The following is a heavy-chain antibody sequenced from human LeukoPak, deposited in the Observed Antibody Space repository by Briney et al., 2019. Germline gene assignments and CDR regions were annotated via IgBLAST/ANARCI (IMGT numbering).Heavy chain of an antibody. D-gene: IGHD6-19*01. J-gene: IGHJ4*02. CDR2: IDHSGST. Sequence: PSETPSLTCAVYGGSFSGYYWTWIRQPPGKGLEWIGEIDHSGSTNYNPSLKSRVTISVDTSKNQFSLKLSSVTAADAAVYYCARGKGSGWTFDYWGQGTLVTVSS. CDR1: GGSFSGYY. CDR3: ARGKGSGWTFDY. V-gene: IGHV4-34*01.